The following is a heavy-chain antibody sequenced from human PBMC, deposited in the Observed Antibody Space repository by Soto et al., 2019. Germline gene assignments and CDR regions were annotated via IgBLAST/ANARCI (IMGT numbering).Heavy chain of an antibody. CDR3: ASGRIQHQSLDP. Sequence: PSESLSLTCAVSGGSLSSSSDYWGWIRQSPGKGLEWIGNIYSKGSTYCNTSLHSRVTKSADTSKNQFSLTLRFVAAAESDVYYCASGRIQHQSLDPWGQGTLVTVSS. CDR1: GGSLSSSSDY. D-gene: IGHD5-18*01. V-gene: IGHV4-39*01. CDR2: IYSKGST. J-gene: IGHJ5*02.